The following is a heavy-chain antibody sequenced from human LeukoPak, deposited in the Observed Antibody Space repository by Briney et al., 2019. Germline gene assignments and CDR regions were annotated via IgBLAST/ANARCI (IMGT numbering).Heavy chain of an antibody. CDR2: INPSGGST. V-gene: IGHV1-46*01. Sequence: ASVKVSCKASGYTFTSYYMHWVRQAPGQGLEWMGIINPSGGSTSYAQKFQGRVTMTWDTSTSTVYMELSSLRSEDTAVYYCARDHVIAVAGRGFDPWGQGTLVTVSS. CDR1: GYTFTSYY. D-gene: IGHD6-19*01. CDR3: ARDHVIAVAGRGFDP. J-gene: IGHJ5*02.